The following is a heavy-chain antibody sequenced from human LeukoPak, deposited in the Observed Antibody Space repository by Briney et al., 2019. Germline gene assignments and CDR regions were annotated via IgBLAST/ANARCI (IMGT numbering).Heavy chain of an antibody. Sequence: SVKVSCKASGGTFSSYAISWVRQAPGQGLEWMGGIIPIFGTADYAQKFQGRVTITADESTSTAYMELSSLRSEDTAVYYCASGVVVAATQRFDYWGQGTLVTVSS. CDR2: IIPIFGTA. D-gene: IGHD2-15*01. CDR3: ASGVVVAATQRFDY. V-gene: IGHV1-69*01. CDR1: GGTFSSYA. J-gene: IGHJ4*02.